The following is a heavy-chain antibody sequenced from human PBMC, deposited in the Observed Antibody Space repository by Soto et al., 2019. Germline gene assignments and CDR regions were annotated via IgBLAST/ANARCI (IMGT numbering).Heavy chain of an antibody. Sequence: QITLKESGPTLVKPTQTLTLTCTCSGFSLTNSGVGVGWIRQPPGKALEWLAVIYWDDDKRYSPSLKSRLTITKDTSKNQVVLKRTNMDPVDTGTYYCAHTFGFSYGRGWGQGTLVTVSS. CDR2: IYWDDDK. CDR3: AHTFGFSYGRG. V-gene: IGHV2-5*02. J-gene: IGHJ4*02. D-gene: IGHD5-18*01. CDR1: GFSLTNSGVG.